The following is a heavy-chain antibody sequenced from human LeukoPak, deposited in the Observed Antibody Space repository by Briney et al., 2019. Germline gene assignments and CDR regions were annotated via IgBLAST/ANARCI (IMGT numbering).Heavy chain of an antibody. D-gene: IGHD6-6*01. Sequence: GASVKVSCKASGYTFTSYAMNWVRQATGQGLEWMGWMNPNSGNTGYAQKFQGRVTITRNTSISTAYMELSSLRSEDTAVYYCARGWHSSSSVEDDYWGQGTLVTVSS. CDR1: GYTFTSYA. CDR3: ARGWHSSSSVEDDY. V-gene: IGHV1-8*03. J-gene: IGHJ4*02. CDR2: MNPNSGNT.